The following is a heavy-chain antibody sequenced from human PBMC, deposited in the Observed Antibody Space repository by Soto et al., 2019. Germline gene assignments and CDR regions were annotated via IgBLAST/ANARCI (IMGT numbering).Heavy chain of an antibody. J-gene: IGHJ6*04. CDR2: ISYDGSNK. CDR3: ARDNIRAAMASGYYYGMDV. Sequence: GGSLRLSWAASGFTFSSYAMHWVRQAPGKGLEWVAVISYDGSNKYYADSVKGRFTISRDNSKNTLYLQMNSLRAEDTAVYYCARDNIRAAMASGYYYGMDVWGKGTTVTVSS. V-gene: IGHV3-30-3*01. D-gene: IGHD5-18*01. CDR1: GFTFSSYA.